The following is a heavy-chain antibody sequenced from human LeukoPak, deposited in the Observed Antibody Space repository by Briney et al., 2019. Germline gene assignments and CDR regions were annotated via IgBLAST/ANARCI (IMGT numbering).Heavy chain of an antibody. CDR1: GGSVNSNINY. CDR2: IYYTGST. J-gene: IGHJ4*02. Sequence: SETLSLTCSVSGGSVNSNINYWGWIRQPPGKGLEWIGNIYYTGSTYYNASLKSRVTLSVDTSKNQFSLKLSSVTAADTAVYYCARDPGQYKNCWGQGMLVTVSS. V-gene: IGHV4-39*07. CDR3: ARDPGQYKNC. D-gene: IGHD1-14*01.